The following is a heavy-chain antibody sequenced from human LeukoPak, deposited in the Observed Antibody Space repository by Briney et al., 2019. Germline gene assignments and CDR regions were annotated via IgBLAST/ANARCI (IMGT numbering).Heavy chain of an antibody. CDR2: IKSKTDGGTT. CDR1: GFTFSNAR. J-gene: IGHJ3*02. V-gene: IGHV3-15*01. CDR3: AREDIVVVIAATGAFDI. Sequence: GGSLRLSCAASGFTFSNARMSWVRQAPGKGLEWVGRIKSKTDGGTTDYAAPVKGRFTISRDDSKNTLYLQMNSLKTEDTALYYCAREDIVVVIAATGAFDIWGQGTMATVSS. D-gene: IGHD2-15*01.